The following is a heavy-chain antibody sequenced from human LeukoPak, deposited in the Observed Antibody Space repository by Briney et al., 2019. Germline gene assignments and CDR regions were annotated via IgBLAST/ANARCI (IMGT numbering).Heavy chain of an antibody. J-gene: IGHJ4*02. V-gene: IGHV3-74*01. Sequence: PGGSLRLSCAASGFTFSSSGMHWVRQAPGKGLAWVSYMNGDGNTISHADSVKGRFTMSRDNAKSTLYLQMNSLRDEDTAVYFCVRGTSNWYGVDSWGRGTLVTVSS. CDR3: VRGTSNWYGVDS. CDR1: GFTFSSSG. CDR2: MNGDGNTI. D-gene: IGHD6-13*01.